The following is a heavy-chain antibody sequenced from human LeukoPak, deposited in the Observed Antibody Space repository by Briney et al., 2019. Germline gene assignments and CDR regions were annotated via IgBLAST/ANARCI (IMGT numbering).Heavy chain of an antibody. CDR3: ARDGDVLNYDYVWGSYRYYYYYYMDV. CDR2: INPNSGGT. CDR1: GYTFTGYY. Sequence: ASVKVSCKASGYTFTGYYMHWVRQAPGQGLEWMGWINPNSGGTNYAQKFQGRVTMTRDTSISTAYMELSRLRSDDTAVYYCARDGDVLNYDYVWGSYRYYYYYYMDVWGKGTTVTASS. V-gene: IGHV1-2*02. D-gene: IGHD3-16*02. J-gene: IGHJ6*03.